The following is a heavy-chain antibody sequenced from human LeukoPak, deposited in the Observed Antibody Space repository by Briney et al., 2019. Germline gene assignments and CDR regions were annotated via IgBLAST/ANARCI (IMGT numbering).Heavy chain of an antibody. CDR3: ARGQQWLPSRYYFDY. Sequence: GGSLRLSCAASGFTFSSYAMSWVRQAPGKGLEWVASIKQDGSEKYYVDSVKGRFTISRHNAKNSLYLQMNSLRAEDTAVYYCARGQQWLPSRYYFDYWGQGTLVTVSS. V-gene: IGHV3-7*01. CDR1: GFTFSSYA. CDR2: IKQDGSEK. J-gene: IGHJ4*02. D-gene: IGHD6-19*01.